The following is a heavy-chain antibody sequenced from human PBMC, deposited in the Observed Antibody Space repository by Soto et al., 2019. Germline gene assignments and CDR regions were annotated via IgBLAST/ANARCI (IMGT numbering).Heavy chain of an antibody. CDR2: IYHSGST. Sequence: SSETLSLTCTVSGDSINSVDHYWSWIRQPPGRGLEWMGYIYHSGSTHYNPSLNSRLTISIDTSTNRFSLNLTSVTAADTAVYFCARLRWETENNWFDPWGQGVLVTVSS. D-gene: IGHD1-26*01. V-gene: IGHV4-30-4*01. J-gene: IGHJ5*02. CDR3: ARLRWETENNWFDP. CDR1: GDSINSVDHY.